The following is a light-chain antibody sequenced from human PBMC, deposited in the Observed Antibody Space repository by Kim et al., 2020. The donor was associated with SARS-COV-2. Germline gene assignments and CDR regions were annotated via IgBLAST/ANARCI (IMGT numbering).Light chain of an antibody. CDR1: KLGDKY. V-gene: IGLV3-1*01. CDR3: QAWDSSTVV. Sequence: SYELTQPPSVSVSPGQTASITCPGDKLGDKYACWYQQKPGHSPVLVVYQDSKRPSGIPERFSGSNSGNTATLTISGTQAMDEADYYCQAWDSSTVVFGGG. CDR2: QDS. J-gene: IGLJ2*01.